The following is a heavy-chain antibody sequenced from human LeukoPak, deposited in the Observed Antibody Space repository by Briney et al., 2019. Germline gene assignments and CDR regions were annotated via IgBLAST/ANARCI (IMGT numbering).Heavy chain of an antibody. CDR2: IYYSGST. CDR1: GGSISSYY. D-gene: IGHD5-18*01. V-gene: IGHV4-59*01. Sequence: SETLSLTCTVSGGSISSYYWSWIRQPPGKGLKWIGYIYYSGSTNYNPSLKSRVTISVDTSKNQFSLKLSSVTAADTAVYYCARGLLGGTAMAYYYYYYMDVWGKGTTVTVSS. CDR3: ARGLLGGTAMAYYYYYYMDV. J-gene: IGHJ6*03.